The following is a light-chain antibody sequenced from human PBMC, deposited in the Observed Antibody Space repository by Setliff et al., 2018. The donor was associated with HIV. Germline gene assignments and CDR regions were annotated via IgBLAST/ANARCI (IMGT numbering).Light chain of an antibody. CDR1: SSDVGAYNY. CDR3: CSYAGTYTYS. CDR2: DVS. V-gene: IGLV2-11*01. J-gene: IGLJ1*01. Sequence: QSALAQPRSVSGSPGQPVTLSCTGSSSDVGAYNYVSWYQQYPGKAPKLIIYDVSKRPSGVPDRFSGSKSGDTASLTISGLQSEDEADYYCCSYAGTYTYSFGSGTKVTV.